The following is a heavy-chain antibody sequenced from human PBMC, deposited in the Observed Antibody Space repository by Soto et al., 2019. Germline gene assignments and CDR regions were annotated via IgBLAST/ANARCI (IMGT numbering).Heavy chain of an antibody. J-gene: IGHJ4*02. Sequence: QVQLVQSGAEVKKPGASVKVSCKASGYTFTSYYMHWVRQAPGQGLEWMGIINPSGGSTSYAQKFQDRVTMSMDTSTSTVYMELSSLRSEDTAVYYCARDQASIMITFGGVIGGFDYWGQGTLVTVPS. V-gene: IGHV1-46*01. D-gene: IGHD3-16*01. CDR2: INPSGGST. CDR3: ARDQASIMITFGGVIGGFDY. CDR1: GYTFTSYY.